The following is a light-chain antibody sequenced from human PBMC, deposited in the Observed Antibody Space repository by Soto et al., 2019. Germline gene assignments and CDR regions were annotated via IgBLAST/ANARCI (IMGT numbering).Light chain of an antibody. Sequence: DIQMTQSPSTLSASVGDRVTITCRASQCIRSGLAWYQQKPGKAPKLLIYKASTSQTGVPSRFSGSGSGTEYALTISGLQPDDFATYYCQQYNSLWTFGQGTKVEIK. CDR2: KAS. J-gene: IGKJ1*01. CDR1: QCIRSG. CDR3: QQYNSLWT. V-gene: IGKV1-5*03.